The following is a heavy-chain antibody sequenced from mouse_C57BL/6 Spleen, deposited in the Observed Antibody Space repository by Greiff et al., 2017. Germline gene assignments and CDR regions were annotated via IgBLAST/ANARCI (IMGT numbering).Heavy chain of an antibody. Sequence: QVQLQQPGAELVRPGSSVKLSCKASGYTFTSYWMDWVKQRPGQGLEWIGNIYPSDSETHYNQKFKDKATLTVDKSSSTAYMRLSSLTSEDSAVYDSARGGYDGSCFDYWGQGTTLTVSS. J-gene: IGHJ2*01. CDR1: GYTFTSYW. CDR2: IYPSDSET. D-gene: IGHD2-3*01. V-gene: IGHV1-61*01. CDR3: ARGGYDGSCFDY.